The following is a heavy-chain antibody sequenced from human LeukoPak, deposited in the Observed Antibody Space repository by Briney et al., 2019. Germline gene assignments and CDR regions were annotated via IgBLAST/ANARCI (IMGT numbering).Heavy chain of an antibody. CDR1: GLTFSSYG. CDR3: ARGFPLDSCDQYYFDY. J-gene: IGHJ4*02. V-gene: IGHV3-33*01. CDR2: IWYDGSNK. D-gene: IGHD3-22*01. Sequence: GGSLRLSCAASGLTFSSYGMHWVRQAPGKGLEWVAVIWYDGSNKYYADSVKGRFTISRDNSKNTLYLQMNSLRAEDTAVYYCARGFPLDSCDQYYFDYWGQGTLVTVSS.